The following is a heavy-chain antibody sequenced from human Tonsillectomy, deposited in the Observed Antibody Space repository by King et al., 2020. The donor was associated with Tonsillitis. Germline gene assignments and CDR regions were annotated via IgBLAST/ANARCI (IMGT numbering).Heavy chain of an antibody. CDR2: IKPDGSDK. V-gene: IGHV3-7*03. CDR3: ARDGYCSGGSCSSGLHY. J-gene: IGHJ4*02. D-gene: IGHD2-15*01. CDR1: GFTFSNYW. Sequence: VQLVESGGGLVQPGGSLRLSCAASGFTFSNYWMSWVRQAPGKGLEWVANIKPDGSDKYYVDSVKGRFTISRDNAKNSLYLQMNSLRAEDTAVYYCARDGYCSGGSCSSGLHYWVQGILVTVSS.